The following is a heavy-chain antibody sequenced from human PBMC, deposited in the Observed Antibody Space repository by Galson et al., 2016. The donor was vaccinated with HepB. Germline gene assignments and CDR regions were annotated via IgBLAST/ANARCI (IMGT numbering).Heavy chain of an antibody. J-gene: IGHJ5*02. Sequence: CAISGDSVSTYSASWHWIRQSPSRGLEWLGRTYYRSKWFNDYAGSVKSRITINADTSKNRFSLQLNSVTPEDAAVYYCERLNNDVVVDGKWGFDPWGQGLLVTVSS. V-gene: IGHV6-1*01. CDR1: GDSVSTYSAS. D-gene: IGHD2-15*01. CDR3: ERLNNDVVVDGKWGFDP. CDR2: TYYRSKWFN.